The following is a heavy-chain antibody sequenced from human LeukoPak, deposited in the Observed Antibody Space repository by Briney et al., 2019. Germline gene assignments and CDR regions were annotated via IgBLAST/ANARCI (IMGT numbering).Heavy chain of an antibody. CDR3: ARDGEGVCGYVTWYYYGMDV. Sequence: SETLSLTCTDSGGSISSYYWSWIRQPAGKGLEWIGRIYTSGSTNYNLSLKSRVTMSVDTSKNQFSLKLSSVTDADTAVYYCARDGEGVCGYVTWYYYGMDVWGQGTTVTVSS. V-gene: IGHV4-4*07. CDR2: IYTSGST. D-gene: IGHD5-12*01. J-gene: IGHJ6*02. CDR1: GGSISSYY.